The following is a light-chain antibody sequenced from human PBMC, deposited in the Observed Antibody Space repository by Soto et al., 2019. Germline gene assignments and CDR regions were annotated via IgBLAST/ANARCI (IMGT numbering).Light chain of an antibody. CDR3: VLYMGSGSVV. CDR2: NTN. Sequence: QTVVTQEPSFSVSPGGTVTLTCSLNSGSVSTDYYPSWYQQTPGQPPRTLIYNTNTRSSGVPDRFSGSILGNKAALTITGAQADDESDYYCVLYMGSGSVVFGGGTKVTVL. CDR1: SGSVSTDYY. V-gene: IGLV8-61*01. J-gene: IGLJ2*01.